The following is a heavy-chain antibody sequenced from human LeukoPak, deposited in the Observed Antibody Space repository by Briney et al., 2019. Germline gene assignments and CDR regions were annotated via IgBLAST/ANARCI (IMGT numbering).Heavy chain of an antibody. CDR1: GYTFTSYY. Sequence: ASVKVSCKASGYTFTSYYMDGVRQAPGQGLEWMGIINPSGGSTSYAQKFQGRVTMTSDMSTSTVFMELSSLRSEDTAVYYCARDSSRQPNAFDIWGQGTMVTVS. J-gene: IGHJ3*02. CDR3: ARDSSRQPNAFDI. D-gene: IGHD6-13*01. CDR2: INPSGGST. V-gene: IGHV1-46*01.